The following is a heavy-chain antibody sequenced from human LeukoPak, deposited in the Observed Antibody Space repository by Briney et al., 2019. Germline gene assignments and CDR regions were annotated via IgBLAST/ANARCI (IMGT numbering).Heavy chain of an antibody. CDR2: INHSGST. J-gene: IGHJ4*02. V-gene: IGHV4-34*01. CDR1: GGSFSGYY. CDR3: ARRVIRWGGYSGYDVSDY. D-gene: IGHD5-12*01. Sequence: SETLSLTCAVYGGSFSGYYWSWIRQPPGKGLEWIGEINHSGSTNYNPSLKSRVTISVDTSKNQFSLKLSSVTAADTAVYYCARRVIRWGGYSGYDVSDYWGQGTLVTVSS.